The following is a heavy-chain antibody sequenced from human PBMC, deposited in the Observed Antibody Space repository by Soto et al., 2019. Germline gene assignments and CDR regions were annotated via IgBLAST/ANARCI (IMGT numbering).Heavy chain of an antibody. J-gene: IGHJ6*02. CDR3: ARFGGATSDYYYYYGMDV. Sequence: SETLSLTCAVSGGSISSSNWWSWVRQPPGKGLEWIGEIYHSGSTNYNPSLKSRVTISVDKSKNQFSLKLSSVTAADMAVYYCARFGGATSDYYYYYGMDVWGQGTTVTVSS. CDR1: GGSISSSNW. D-gene: IGHD1-26*01. CDR2: IYHSGST. V-gene: IGHV4-4*02.